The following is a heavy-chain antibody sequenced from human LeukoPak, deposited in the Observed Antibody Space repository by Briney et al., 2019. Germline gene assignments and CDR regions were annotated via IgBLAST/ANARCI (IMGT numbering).Heavy chain of an antibody. V-gene: IGHV3-30*03. J-gene: IGHJ4*02. CDR2: ISYDGSNK. Sequence: GGSLRLSCAASGFTFSSYGMHWVRQAPGKGLEWVAVISYDGSNKYYADSVKGRFTISRDNSKNTLYLQMNSLRAEDTAVYYCARDSAIAAAGLAPFDYWGQGTLVTVSS. D-gene: IGHD6-13*01. CDR3: ARDSAIAAAGLAPFDY. CDR1: GFTFSSYG.